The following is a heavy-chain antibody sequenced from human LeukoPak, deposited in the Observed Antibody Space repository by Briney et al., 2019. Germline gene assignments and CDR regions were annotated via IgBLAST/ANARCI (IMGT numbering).Heavy chain of an antibody. D-gene: IGHD6-13*01. V-gene: IGHV3-30*18. CDR2: ISYDGGNK. J-gene: IGHJ6*02. Sequence: GGSLRLSCAASGFTFSSYGMHWVRQAPGKGLEWVAVISYDGGNKYYADSVKGRFTISRDNSKNTLYLQMNSLRAEDTAVYYCAKGTYSFYGMDVWGQGTTVTVSS. CDR1: GFTFSSYG. CDR3: AKGTYSFYGMDV.